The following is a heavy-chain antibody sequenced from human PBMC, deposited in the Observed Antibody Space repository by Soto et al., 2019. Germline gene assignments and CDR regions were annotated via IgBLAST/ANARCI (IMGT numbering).Heavy chain of an antibody. Sequence: QVQVQQSGPRLVKPSETLSLTCTVSSGPTRSHNWGWIRQSPGRGLEWIGYVYYTGGTSYNPSLNSRVTISADTSTIHSPLTLSSVTAADTAIYYCVRQGIDYLHGLVDVWGQGTAVSVSS. V-gene: IGHV4-59*08. D-gene: IGHD1-26*01. CDR3: VRQGIDYLHGLVDV. CDR2: VYYTGGT. J-gene: IGHJ6*02. CDR1: SGPTRSHN.